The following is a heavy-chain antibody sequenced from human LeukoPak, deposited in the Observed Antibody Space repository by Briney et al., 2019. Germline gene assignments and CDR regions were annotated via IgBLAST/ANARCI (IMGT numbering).Heavy chain of an antibody. D-gene: IGHD2-2*01. V-gene: IGHV3-48*03. Sequence: PGGWLRLSCAASGFTFSSYEMNSVRQAPGKGLEWVSYISSSGSTIYYADSVKGRFTISRDNAKNSLYLQMNSLRAEDTAVYYCASGGKRTTYYFDYWGQGTLVTVSS. CDR2: ISSSGSTI. J-gene: IGHJ4*02. CDR3: ASGGKRTTYYFDY. CDR1: GFTFSSYE.